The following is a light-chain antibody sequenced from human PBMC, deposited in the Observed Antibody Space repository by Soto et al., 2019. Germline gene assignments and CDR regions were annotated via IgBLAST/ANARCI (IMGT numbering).Light chain of an antibody. V-gene: IGKV3-20*01. CDR3: QHYVTSLTT. J-gene: IGKJ1*01. CDR1: QSVTSNY. Sequence: EIVFMPSPSTLSFSPGGRATLSCGASQSVTSNYLAWYQQKPGQAPRLLIFGASIRVKGIPDRFIGSGSGTDLTLTISRLEPEDFAVYYCQHYVTSLTTFGQGTKVDI. CDR2: GAS.